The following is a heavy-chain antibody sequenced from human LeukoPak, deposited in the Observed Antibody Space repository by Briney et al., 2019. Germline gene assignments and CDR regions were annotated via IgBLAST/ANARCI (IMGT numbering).Heavy chain of an antibody. CDR3: ARGLYSSGWSYYFDY. J-gene: IGHJ4*02. CDR2: IYYSGST. V-gene: IGHV4-59*01. CDR1: RCSISSYY. Sequence: SETLSLTCTVSRCSISSYYWSSIRQPPGKGLEGMGHIYYSGSTNYNPPLKSRVPISVDTCKNQFSLKLSYVTAADTGVYYCARGLYSSGWSYYFDYWGQGTLVTVSS. D-gene: IGHD6-19*01.